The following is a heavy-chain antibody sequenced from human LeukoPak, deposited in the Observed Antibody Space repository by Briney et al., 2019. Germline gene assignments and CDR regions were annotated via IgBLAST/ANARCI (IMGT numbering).Heavy chain of an antibody. D-gene: IGHD3-22*01. CDR2: ISGSGGST. Sequence: GGSLRLSCAASGFTFSSYAMSWVRQAPGKGLEWVSAISGSGGSTYYADSVKGRFTISRDNSKNTLYLQMNSLRAEDTAVYYCAKVVGSSGYYYEYYYCYYGMDVWGQGTTVTVSS. J-gene: IGHJ6*02. V-gene: IGHV3-23*01. CDR1: GFTFSSYA. CDR3: AKVVGSSGYYYEYYYCYYGMDV.